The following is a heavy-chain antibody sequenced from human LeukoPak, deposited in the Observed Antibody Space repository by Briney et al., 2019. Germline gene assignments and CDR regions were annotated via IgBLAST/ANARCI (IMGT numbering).Heavy chain of an antibody. J-gene: IGHJ4*02. V-gene: IGHV3-23*01. CDR3: AKVLGLLPYYFDY. CDR2: ISGSGGST. D-gene: IGHD3-10*01. CDR1: GFTFSSYS. Sequence: PGGSLRLSCAASGFTFSSYSMNWVRQAPGKGLEWVSAISGSGGSTYYADSVKGRFTISKDNSKNTLYLQMNGLRAEDTAVYYCAKVLGLLPYYFDYWGQGTLVTVSS.